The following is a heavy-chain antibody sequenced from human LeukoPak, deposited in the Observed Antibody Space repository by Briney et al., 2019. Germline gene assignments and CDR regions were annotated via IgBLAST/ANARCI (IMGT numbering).Heavy chain of an antibody. CDR3: ATQSLLFGVGFVFDY. CDR1: GGSISSYY. V-gene: IGHV4-59*08. J-gene: IGHJ4*02. CDR2: IYNSEST. Sequence: SETLSLTCTVSGGSISSYYWTWIRQPPGKGLEWIGYIYNSESTNYNPSLKSRVTISVDTSKNQFSLKLSSVTAADTAVYYCATQSLLFGVGFVFDYWGQGTLVTVSS. D-gene: IGHD3-3*01.